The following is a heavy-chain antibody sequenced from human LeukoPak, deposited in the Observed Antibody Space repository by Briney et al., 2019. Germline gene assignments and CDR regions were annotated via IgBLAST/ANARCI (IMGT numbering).Heavy chain of an antibody. D-gene: IGHD2-2*01. CDR2: IYYSGST. CDR3: AREPAARPNWFDP. J-gene: IGHJ5*02. V-gene: IGHV4-31*03. CDR1: GVSISSGGYY. Sequence: SQTLSLTCTVSGVSISSGGYYWSWIRQHPGKGLEWIGYIYYSGSTYYNPSLKSRVTISVDTSKNQFSLKLSSVTAADTAVYYCAREPAARPNWFDPWGQGTLVTVSS.